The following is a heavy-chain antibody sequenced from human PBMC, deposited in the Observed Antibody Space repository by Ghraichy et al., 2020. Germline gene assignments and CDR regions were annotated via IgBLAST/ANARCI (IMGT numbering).Heavy chain of an antibody. D-gene: IGHD1-26*01. CDR2: INHSGST. J-gene: IGHJ6*02. Sequence: GSLRLSCAVYGGSFSGYYWSWIRQPPGKGLEWIGEINHSGSTNYNPSLKSRVTISVDTSKNQFSLKLSSVTAADTAVYYCARLRGSYYYGMDVWGQGTTVTVSS. CDR1: GGSFSGYY. CDR3: ARLRGSYYYGMDV. V-gene: IGHV4-34*01.